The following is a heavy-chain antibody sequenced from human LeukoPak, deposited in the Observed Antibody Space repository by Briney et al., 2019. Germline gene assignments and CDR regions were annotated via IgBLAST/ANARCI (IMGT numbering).Heavy chain of an antibody. V-gene: IGHV3-7*01. CDR3: ASSHDSSGND. CDR1: GICFSSYW. Sequence: GGSLRLSCVASGICFSSYWMAWVRQAPGKGLEWVANIKYDGTHKFYAASVKGRFTISRDNAKNSLFLEMNSLTADDTAVYFCASSHDSSGNDWGQGTLVTVSS. D-gene: IGHD3-22*01. J-gene: IGHJ4*02. CDR2: IKYDGTHK.